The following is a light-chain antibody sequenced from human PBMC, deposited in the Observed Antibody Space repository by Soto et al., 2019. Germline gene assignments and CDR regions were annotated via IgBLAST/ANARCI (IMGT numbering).Light chain of an antibody. CDR2: AAS. V-gene: IGKV1D-12*01. J-gene: IGKJ4*01. Sequence: DIQMTQSPSSLSASVGDRVTITCRASQGIGTWLAWYQQKPGRAHKLLIFAASGLQSGVPSRFSGSGSGTEFTLTISSLQPEDVATYYCQQANRLPITFGGGTKVEMK. CDR1: QGIGTW. CDR3: QQANRLPIT.